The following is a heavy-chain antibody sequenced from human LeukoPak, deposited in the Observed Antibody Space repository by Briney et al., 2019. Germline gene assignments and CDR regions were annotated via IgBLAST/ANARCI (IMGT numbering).Heavy chain of an antibody. V-gene: IGHV3-21*01. D-gene: IGHD5-24*01. Sequence: GGSLRLSSAAYGFIFRSYSMNWVRQAPGKVLEWESSISSSSPKYYTDSMKGRFTSSRDTSKNTSYLQMNSLRLEDTALYYCAKTPRNYPPGHMDVWGKGTTVTISS. CDR2: ISSSSPK. J-gene: IGHJ6*03. CDR3: AKTPRNYPPGHMDV. CDR1: GFIFRSYS.